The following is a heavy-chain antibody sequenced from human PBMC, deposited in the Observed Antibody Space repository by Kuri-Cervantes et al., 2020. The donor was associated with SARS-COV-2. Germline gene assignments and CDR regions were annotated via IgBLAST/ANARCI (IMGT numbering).Heavy chain of an antibody. D-gene: IGHD2-2*01. CDR1: GDSITTSPYY. CDR2: LYYGGST. J-gene: IGHJ4*02. Sequence: SETLSLTCTVSGDSITTSPYYWAWVRQPPGKVLEWIGSLYYGGSTYENPSLKSRVTMSVDTSQNQFFLRLSSVTAADTAVYYCARGGSTRSLDYWGQGTLVTVSS. CDR3: ARGGSTRSLDY. V-gene: IGHV4-39*07.